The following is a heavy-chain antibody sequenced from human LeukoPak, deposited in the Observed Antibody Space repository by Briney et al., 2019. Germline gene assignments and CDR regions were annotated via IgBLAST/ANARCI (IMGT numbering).Heavy chain of an antibody. CDR1: GFTFSSYA. CDR3: AREGRRGYYDSSGYADY. Sequence: GGSLRLSCAASGFTFSSYAMHWVRQAPGKGLEWVAVISYDGSNKYYADSVKGRFTISRDNAKNSLYLQMNSLRAEDTAVYYCAREGRRGYYDSSGYADYWGQGTLVTVSS. CDR2: ISYDGSNK. J-gene: IGHJ4*02. V-gene: IGHV3-30-3*01. D-gene: IGHD3-22*01.